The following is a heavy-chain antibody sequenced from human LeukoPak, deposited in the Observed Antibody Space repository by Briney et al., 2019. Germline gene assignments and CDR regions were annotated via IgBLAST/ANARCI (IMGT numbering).Heavy chain of an antibody. D-gene: IGHD4-11*01. V-gene: IGHV3-9*01. Sequence: GGSLRLSCAASGFTFDDYAMHWVRQAPGKGLEWVSGISWNSGSIGYADSVKGRFTISRDNSKNTLYLQMNSLRAEDTAVYYCARGHYSNYVDYYYYMDVWGKGTTVTVSS. J-gene: IGHJ6*03. CDR3: ARGHYSNYVDYYYYMDV. CDR1: GFTFDDYA. CDR2: ISWNSGSI.